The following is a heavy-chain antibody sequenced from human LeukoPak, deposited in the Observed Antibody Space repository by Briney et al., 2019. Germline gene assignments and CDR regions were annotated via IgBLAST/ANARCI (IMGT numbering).Heavy chain of an antibody. V-gene: IGHV3-13*01. CDR2: IGTAGDT. CDR1: GFTFSSYD. Sequence: GGSLRLSCAASGFTFSSYDMHWVRQATGKGLEWVSAIGTAGDTYYPGSVKGRFTISRENAKNSLYLQMNSLRAEDTAVYYCARVCSGGSCYSADYWGQGTLVTVSS. D-gene: IGHD2-15*01. CDR3: ARVCSGGSCYSADY. J-gene: IGHJ4*02.